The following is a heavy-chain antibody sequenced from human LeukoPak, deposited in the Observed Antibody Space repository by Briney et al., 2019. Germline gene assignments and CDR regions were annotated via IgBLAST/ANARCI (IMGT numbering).Heavy chain of an antibody. CDR1: GFTFRGYW. Sequence: GGSLRLSCAASGFTFRGYWMHWVRQGPGKGLVWVSRINSDGSNTTYADSVKGRFTISRENAKNTLYLQMNSLRAEDTAVYYCGRGYYYAMDVWGQGTTVTVSS. CDR3: GRGYYYAMDV. J-gene: IGHJ6*02. CDR2: INSDGSNT. V-gene: IGHV3-74*01.